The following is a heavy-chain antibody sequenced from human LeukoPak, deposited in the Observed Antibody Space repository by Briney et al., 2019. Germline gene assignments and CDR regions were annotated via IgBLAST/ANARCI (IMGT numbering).Heavy chain of an antibody. CDR2: IYYSGST. D-gene: IGHD5-18*01. V-gene: IGHV4-59*08. Sequence: SETLSLTCTVSGGSISSYYWSWIRQPPGKGLEWIGYIYYSGSTNYNPSLKSRVTISVDTSKNQFSLKLSSVTAADTAVYYRARAVDTAMVTAASPPQSYYYYGMDVWGQGTTVTVSS. CDR3: ARAVDTAMVTAASPPQSYYYYGMDV. CDR1: GGSISSYY. J-gene: IGHJ6*02.